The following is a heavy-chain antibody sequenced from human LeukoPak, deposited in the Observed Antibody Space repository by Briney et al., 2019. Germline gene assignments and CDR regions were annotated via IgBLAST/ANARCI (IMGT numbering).Heavy chain of an antibody. CDR3: ARQGVGPRSFDP. J-gene: IGHJ5*02. V-gene: IGHV1-8*01. D-gene: IGHD1-26*01. CDR1: GYTFTCYD. Sequence: ASVKVSCKASGYTFTCYDINWVRQATGQGLEWMGWMNPNSGNTGYAQKFQGRVTMTRNTSISTAYMELSSLRSEDTAVYYCARQGVGPRSFDPWGQGTLVTVSS. CDR2: MNPNSGNT.